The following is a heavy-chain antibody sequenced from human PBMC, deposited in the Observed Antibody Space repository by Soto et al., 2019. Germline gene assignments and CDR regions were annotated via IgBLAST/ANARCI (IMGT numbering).Heavy chain of an antibody. D-gene: IGHD2-15*01. V-gene: IGHV3-21*01. CDR2: ISSSSSYI. CDR1: GFTFSSYS. Sequence: EVLLVESGGGLVKPGGSLRLSCAASGFTFSSYSMNWVRQAPGKGLEWVSSISSSSSYIYYADSVRDRFTVSRDNARNSLYLQLNSLRAEDTAVYYCARDQLGYCSGGSCYSFYYYYYGMDVWGQGTTVTVSS. CDR3: ARDQLGYCSGGSCYSFYYYYYGMDV. J-gene: IGHJ6*02.